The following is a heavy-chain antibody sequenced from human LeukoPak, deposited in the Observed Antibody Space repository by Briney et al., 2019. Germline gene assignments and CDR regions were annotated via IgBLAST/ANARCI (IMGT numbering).Heavy chain of an antibody. V-gene: IGHV1-8*01. Sequence: ASVKVSCKASGYTFTNYDINWVRQATGQGLEWMGYMKPNSGNTGYAQKFQGRVTMTRDTSISTAYMELSSLTSEDTAVYYCARDQRRYSSSWGAFDIWGQGTMVTVSS. CDR1: GYTFTNYD. CDR3: ARDQRRYSSSWGAFDI. CDR2: MKPNSGNT. J-gene: IGHJ3*02. D-gene: IGHD6-13*01.